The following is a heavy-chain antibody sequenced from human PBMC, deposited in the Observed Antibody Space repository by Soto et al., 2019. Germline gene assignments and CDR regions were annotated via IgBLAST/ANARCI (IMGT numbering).Heavy chain of an antibody. CDR1: GGSISSGGYY. CDR2: IYYSGST. CDR3: ARVHAGAPYSSHRPWWFDP. V-gene: IGHV4-31*03. Sequence: SETLSLTCTVSGGSISSGGYYWSWIRQHPGKGLEWIGYIYYSGSTYYNPSLKSRVTISVDTSKNQFSLKLSSVTAADTAVYYCARVHAGAPYSSHRPWWFDPWGQGTLVTAPQ. D-gene: IGHD6-13*01. J-gene: IGHJ5*02.